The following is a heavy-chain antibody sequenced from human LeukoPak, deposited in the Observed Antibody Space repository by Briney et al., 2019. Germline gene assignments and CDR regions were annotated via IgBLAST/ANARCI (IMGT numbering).Heavy chain of an antibody. Sequence: GGSLRLSCSASGFSFNNYAVHWVRQAPGKGLEYVSGINSDGGSSHYADSAKGRFTISRDNSKNALYLQLSSLRPEDTALYYCVKTMVVFGGLIRTDAFDIWGQGTVVTVSS. J-gene: IGHJ3*02. D-gene: IGHD3-10*01. CDR1: GFSFNNYA. V-gene: IGHV3-64D*06. CDR2: INSDGGSS. CDR3: VKTMVVFGGLIRTDAFDI.